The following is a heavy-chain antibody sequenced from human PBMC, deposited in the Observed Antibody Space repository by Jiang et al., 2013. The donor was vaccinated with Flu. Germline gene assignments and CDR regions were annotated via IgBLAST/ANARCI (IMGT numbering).Heavy chain of an antibody. CDR3: ARGLYCSSTSCYFSDY. CDR1: GFTFSSXS. D-gene: IGHD2-2*01. V-gene: IGHV3-21*01. J-gene: IGHJ4*02. CDR2: ISSSSSYI. Sequence: LSCAASGFTFSSXSMNWVRQAPGKGLEWVSSISSSSSYIYYADSVKGRFTISRDNAKNSLYLQMNSLRAEDTAVYYCARGLYCSSTSCYFSDYWGQGTLVTVSS.